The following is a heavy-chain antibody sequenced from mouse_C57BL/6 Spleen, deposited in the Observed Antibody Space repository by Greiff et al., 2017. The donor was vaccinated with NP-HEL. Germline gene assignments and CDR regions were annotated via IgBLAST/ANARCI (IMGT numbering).Heavy chain of an antibody. D-gene: IGHD2-4*01. Sequence: VQLQQSGPELVKPGASVKISCKASGYAFSSSWMNWVKQRPGKGLEWIGRIYPGDGDTNDNGKFKGKATLTADKSSSTAYMQLSSLTSEDSAVYFCATYDYDVGIYYAMDYWGQGTSVTVSS. V-gene: IGHV1-82*01. CDR1: GYAFSSSW. J-gene: IGHJ4*01. CDR2: IYPGDGDT. CDR3: ATYDYDVGIYYAMDY.